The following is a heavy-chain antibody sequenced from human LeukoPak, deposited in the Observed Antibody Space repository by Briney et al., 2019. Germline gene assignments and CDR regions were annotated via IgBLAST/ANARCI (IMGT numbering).Heavy chain of an antibody. CDR2: VDYSGST. CDR3: ARGKEELTGDHDWFDP. J-gene: IGHJ5*02. D-gene: IGHD7-27*01. CDR1: GGSISTYY. V-gene: IGHV4-59*08. Sequence: SETLSLTCAVSGGSISTYYWSWIRQPPGKGLEWIAYVDYSGSTNYNPSLKSRFTISVDTSKNQLSLNMRSVTAADTAVYYCARGKEELTGDHDWFDPWGQGTLVTVSS.